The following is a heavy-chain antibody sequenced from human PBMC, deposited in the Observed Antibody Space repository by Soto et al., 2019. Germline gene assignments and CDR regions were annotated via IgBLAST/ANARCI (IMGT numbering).Heavy chain of an antibody. CDR1: GFTFSSYA. CDR3: AKDGRPGSGWYDY. V-gene: IGHV3-23*01. J-gene: IGHJ4*02. D-gene: IGHD6-19*01. CDR2: ISGSGGST. Sequence: GGSLRLSCAASGFTFSSYAMSWIRQAPGKGLEWVSAISGSGGSTYYADSVKGRFTISRDNSKNTLYLQMNSLRAEDTAVYYCAKDGRPGSGWYDYWGQGTLVTVSS.